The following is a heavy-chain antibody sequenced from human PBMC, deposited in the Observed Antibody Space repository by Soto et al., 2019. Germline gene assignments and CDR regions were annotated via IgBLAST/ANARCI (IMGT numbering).Heavy chain of an antibody. Sequence: QVQLVQSGAEVKKPGASVKVSCKASGYTFTSDYMHWVRQAPGQGLEWMGIINPSGSTTYAQKFQGRVHMTRDTSTSTVYMQLSSLRSEDTAVYYCARVYCSGGSCYSIDYWGQGTLVTVSS. D-gene: IGHD2-15*01. V-gene: IGHV1-46*03. CDR3: ARVYCSGGSCYSIDY. J-gene: IGHJ4*02. CDR1: GYTFTSDY. CDR2: INPSGST.